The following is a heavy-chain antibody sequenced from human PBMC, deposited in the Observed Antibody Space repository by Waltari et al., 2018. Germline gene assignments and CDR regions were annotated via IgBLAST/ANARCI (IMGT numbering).Heavy chain of an antibody. CDR1: GGSFSGYY. D-gene: IGHD4-17*01. Sequence: QVQLQQWGAGLLKPSETLSLTCAVYGGSFSGYYWSWIRQPPGKGLEWIGEINHSGSTNYNPSLKSRVTISVDTSKNQFSLKLSSVTAADTAVYYCARGFSSGDYNFDYWGQGTLVTVSS. CDR2: INHSGST. V-gene: IGHV4-34*01. CDR3: ARGFSSGDYNFDY. J-gene: IGHJ4*02.